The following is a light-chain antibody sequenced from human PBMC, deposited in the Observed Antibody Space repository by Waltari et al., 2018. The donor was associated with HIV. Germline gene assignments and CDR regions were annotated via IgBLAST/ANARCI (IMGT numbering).Light chain of an antibody. CDR3: QQYDSDSPT. CDR2: KAS. CDR1: QSITTW. Sequence: DIQMTQTPYTLSASAGDRVTITRRANQSITTWWAWYHLQPPKLLIYKASGLISGVPSRFSGTGSGTEFTLTINSLQPDDFATYYCQQYDSDSPTFGQGTKVEVK. V-gene: IGKV1-5*03. J-gene: IGKJ1*01.